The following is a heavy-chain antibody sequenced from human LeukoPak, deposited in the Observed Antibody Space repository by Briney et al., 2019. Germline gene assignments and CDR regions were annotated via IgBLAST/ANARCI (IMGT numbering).Heavy chain of an antibody. CDR2: ISSSSSYI. V-gene: IGHV3-21*01. CDR3: ARWLYDILTEGDAFDI. J-gene: IGHJ3*02. Sequence: GGSLRLSCAASGFTFSSYGMSWVRQAPGKGLEWVSGISSSSSYIYYADSVKGRFTISRDNAKNSLYLQMNSLRAEDTAVYYCARWLYDILTEGDAFDIWGQGTMVTVSS. CDR1: GFTFSSYG. D-gene: IGHD3-9*01.